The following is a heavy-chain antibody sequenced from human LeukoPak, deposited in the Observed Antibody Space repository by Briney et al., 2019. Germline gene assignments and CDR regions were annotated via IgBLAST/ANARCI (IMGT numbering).Heavy chain of an antibody. V-gene: IGHV4-4*09. J-gene: IGHJ6*03. D-gene: IGHD4-11*01. Sequence: SETLSLTCTVSGGSISSYYWSWIRQPPGKGLEWIGYIYTSGSTNYNPSLKSRVTISVDTSKNQFSLKLSSVTAADTAVYYCARRHSNYYYYYMDVWGKGTTVTVSS. CDR3: ARRHSNYYYYYMDV. CDR2: IYTSGST. CDR1: GGSISSYY.